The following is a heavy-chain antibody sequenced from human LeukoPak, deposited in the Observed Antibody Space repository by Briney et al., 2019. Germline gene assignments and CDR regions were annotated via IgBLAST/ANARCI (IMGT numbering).Heavy chain of an antibody. J-gene: IGHJ5*02. D-gene: IGHD1-1*01. V-gene: IGHV3-33*01. CDR3: ARALESGALWSDP. Sequence: GGSLRLSCAASGFTFSNYGMHWVRQAPGKGLEWVTVIWYDGGNKYYADSVKGRFTITRDNSKNTLYLQMDSLRAEDSAVYYCARALESGALWSDPGGQGTLVTVSS. CDR1: GFTFSNYG. CDR2: IWYDGGNK.